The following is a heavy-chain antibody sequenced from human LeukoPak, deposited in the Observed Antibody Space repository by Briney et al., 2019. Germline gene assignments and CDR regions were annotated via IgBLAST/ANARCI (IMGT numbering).Heavy chain of an antibody. CDR3: ARVPGYSSGWSYFDY. J-gene: IGHJ4*02. CDR1: GLTFSSYG. V-gene: IGHV3-33*01. D-gene: IGHD6-19*01. CDR2: IWYDGSIK. Sequence: GGSLRLSCAASGLTFSSYGMHGVRQAPGKGLEWVAVIWYDGSIKYYADSVKGRFTISRDNSKNTLYLQMNSLRVEDTAVYYCARVPGYSSGWSYFDYWGQGTLVTVSS.